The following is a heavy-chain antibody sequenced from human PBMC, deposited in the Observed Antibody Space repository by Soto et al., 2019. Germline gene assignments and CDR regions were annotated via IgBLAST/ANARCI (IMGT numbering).Heavy chain of an antibody. CDR3: ASSPPTTWYYELWSGYGVGMDV. J-gene: IGHJ6*02. CDR1: GGTFSSYA. CDR2: IIPIFGTA. D-gene: IGHD3-3*01. V-gene: IGHV1-69*13. Sequence: RASVNVSCNASGGTFSSYAISWVRQAPGQGLEWMGGIIPIFGTANYAQKFQGRVTITADESTSTAYMELSSLRSEDTAVYYCASSPPTTWYYELWSGYGVGMDVWGQGTTVTVSS.